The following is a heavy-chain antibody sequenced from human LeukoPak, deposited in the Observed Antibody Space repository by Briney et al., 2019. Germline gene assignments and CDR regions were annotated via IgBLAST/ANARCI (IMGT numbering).Heavy chain of an antibody. CDR1: GGSISSYY. Sequence: SETLSLTCTVSGGSISSYYWGWIRQPPGKGLEWIGYIYYSGSTNYNPSLRSRVTISVDKSKNQFSLKLNSVTAADTAVYYCARAPDSPYSTSWYYFNCWGQGTLVTVSS. V-gene: IGHV4-59*12. CDR3: ARAPDSPYSTSWYYFNC. J-gene: IGHJ4*02. D-gene: IGHD6-13*01. CDR2: IYYSGST.